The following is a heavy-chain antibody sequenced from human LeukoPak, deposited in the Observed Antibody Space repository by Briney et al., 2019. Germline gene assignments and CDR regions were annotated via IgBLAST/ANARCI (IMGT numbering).Heavy chain of an antibody. CDR1: GGSMSSYY. J-gene: IGHJ4*02. D-gene: IGHD6-19*01. Sequence: PSETLSLTCTVSGGSMSSYYWSWIRQPPGKGLEWIGYINYSGSTNYNPSLKSRVTISVDTSKNQFSLKLSSVTAAETALYYCASTGEMYSSGWYFDYWGQGTLVTVSS. CDR3: ASTGEMYSSGWYFDY. V-gene: IGHV4-59*01. CDR2: INYSGST.